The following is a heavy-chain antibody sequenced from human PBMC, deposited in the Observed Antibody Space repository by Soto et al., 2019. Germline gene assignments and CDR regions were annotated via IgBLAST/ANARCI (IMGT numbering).Heavy chain of an antibody. CDR1: GFTFSSYG. CDR2: IWYDGSHK. J-gene: IGHJ2*01. D-gene: IGHD4-17*01. Sequence: QVQLVESGGGVVQPGRSLRLSCAASGFTFSSYGMHWVRQAPGKGLEWVAVIWYDGSHKYYADSVKGRFTISRDNSKNTLYLQMNSLSAEDTAVYYCARDGAVTTLGWYFDLWGRGTLVTVSS. V-gene: IGHV3-33*01. CDR3: ARDGAVTTLGWYFDL.